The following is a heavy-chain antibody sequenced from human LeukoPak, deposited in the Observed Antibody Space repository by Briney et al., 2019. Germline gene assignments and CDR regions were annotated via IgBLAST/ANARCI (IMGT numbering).Heavy chain of an antibody. CDR1: GYTFTSYG. Sequence: ASVKVSCKASGYTFTSYGISWVRQAPGQGLEWMGWISAYNGNTNYAQKLQGRVTMTRNTSISTAYMELSSLRSEDTAVYYCARRTYSSGSSSGYWGQGTLVTVSS. V-gene: IGHV1-18*01. CDR3: ARRTYSSGSSSGY. CDR2: ISAYNGNT. J-gene: IGHJ4*02. D-gene: IGHD6-19*01.